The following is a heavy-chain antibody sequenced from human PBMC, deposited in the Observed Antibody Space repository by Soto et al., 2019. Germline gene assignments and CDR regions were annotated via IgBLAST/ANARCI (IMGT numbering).Heavy chain of an antibody. D-gene: IGHD3-3*01. J-gene: IGHJ6*02. CDR3: ARVGHYYYGMDV. CDR1: GYTFTTYV. CDR2: INAGNDNT. Sequence: QVQLVQSGAEVKKPGASVKVSCKASGYTFTTYVMHWVRQAPGQRLEWMGWINAGNDNTKYSEKFQGRVPITRDTSASTVYMGLSSLSYEDTAVYYCARVGHYYYGMDVWGQGTTDTVSS. V-gene: IGHV1-3*01.